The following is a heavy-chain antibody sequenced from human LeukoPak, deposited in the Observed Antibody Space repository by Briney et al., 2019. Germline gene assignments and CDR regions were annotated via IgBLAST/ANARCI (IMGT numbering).Heavy chain of an antibody. D-gene: IGHD2-2*01. CDR3: AKVPAAYCFGF. J-gene: IGHJ4*02. Sequence: GGSLRLSCAASGFTFSTYAMSWVRQAPGKGLEWVSAISGSGGSTYYADSVKGRFTISRDNSKNTLYLQMNSLRAEDTAVYYCAKVPAAYCFGFWGQGTLVTVSS. V-gene: IGHV3-23*01. CDR1: GFTFSTYA. CDR2: ISGSGGST.